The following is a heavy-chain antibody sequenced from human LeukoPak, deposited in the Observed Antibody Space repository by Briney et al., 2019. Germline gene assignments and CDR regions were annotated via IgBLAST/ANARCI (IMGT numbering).Heavy chain of an antibody. CDR2: ISSSAITI. CDR3: ARDRYNEYFHY. D-gene: IGHD3-9*01. Sequence: PGGSLRLSCAASGFTFNNYEMNWIRQAPGKGLEWVSYISSSAITIYYADSVKGRFTISRDNAKNSLYLQMNSLRGEDTAVYYCARDRYNEYFHYWGQGTLVTVSS. V-gene: IGHV3-48*03. J-gene: IGHJ1*01. CDR1: GFTFNNYE.